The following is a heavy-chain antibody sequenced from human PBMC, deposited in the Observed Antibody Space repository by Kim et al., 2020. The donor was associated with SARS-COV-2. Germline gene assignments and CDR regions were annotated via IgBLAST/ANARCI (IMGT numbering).Heavy chain of an antibody. J-gene: IGHJ4*02. D-gene: IGHD3-16*02. Sequence: GSTNEHHSLKGRVTLSGATSNNQFSLKLSSVTAADTAVYYCARGVLSDYWGQGTLVTVSS. V-gene: IGHV4-34*13. CDR3: ARGVLSDY. CDR2: GST.